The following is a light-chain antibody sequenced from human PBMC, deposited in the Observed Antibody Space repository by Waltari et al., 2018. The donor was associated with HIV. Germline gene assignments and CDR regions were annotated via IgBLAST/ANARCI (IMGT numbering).Light chain of an antibody. Sequence: SSELTQPPSMSVSPGHTARITCSGDALPKHYAHWYQQKSGPAPVVIIFKDTYRPSGIPGRFSGSTSGTTATLTISDVQAGDEADYYCQSTDTAGTVGVFGGGTKLT. J-gene: IGLJ3*02. CDR3: QSTDTAGTVGV. CDR1: ALPKHY. V-gene: IGLV3-25*03. CDR2: KDT.